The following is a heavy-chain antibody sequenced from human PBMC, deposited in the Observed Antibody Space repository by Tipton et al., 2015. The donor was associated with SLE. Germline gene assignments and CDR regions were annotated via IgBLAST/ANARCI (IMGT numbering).Heavy chain of an antibody. Sequence: GLVKPSETLSLTCTVSGGPISTGSYYWSWIRQPPGKGLEWIGHIHDSGSTNYDPSLKSRVAISLDTSKNQFSLRLTSVTAADTAVYYCASVREGYNYDFDNWGQGTLVSVSP. D-gene: IGHD5-24*01. CDR1: GGPISTGSYY. CDR2: IHDSGST. CDR3: ASVREGYNYDFDN. J-gene: IGHJ4*02. V-gene: IGHV4-61*01.